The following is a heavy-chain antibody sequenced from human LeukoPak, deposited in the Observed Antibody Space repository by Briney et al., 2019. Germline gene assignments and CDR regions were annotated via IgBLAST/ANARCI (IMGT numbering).Heavy chain of an antibody. CDR1: GYTFTGYY. D-gene: IGHD6-13*01. CDR3: ARDRAAAGTNFYYYYGMDV. V-gene: IGHV1-2*04. Sequence: ASVKVSCKASGYTFTGYYMHWVRQAPGQGLEWMGWINPNSGGTSYAQKFQGWVTMTRDTSISTAYMELSRLRSDDTAVYYCARDRAAAGTNFYYYYGMDVWGQGTTVTVSS. CDR2: INPNSGGT. J-gene: IGHJ6*02.